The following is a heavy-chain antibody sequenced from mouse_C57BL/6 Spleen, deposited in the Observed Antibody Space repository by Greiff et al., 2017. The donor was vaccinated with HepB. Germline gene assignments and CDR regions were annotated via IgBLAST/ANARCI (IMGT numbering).Heavy chain of an antibody. D-gene: IGHD2-4*01. CDR3: ARNDYDVKYFDY. Sequence: QVQLQQPGAELVKPGASVKLSCKASGYTFTSYWMQWVKQRPGQGLEWIGEIDPSDSYTNYNQKFKGKATLTVDTSSSTAYMQLSSLTSEDAAVYYCARNDYDVKYFDYWGQGTTLTVSS. CDR2: IDPSDSYT. V-gene: IGHV1-50*01. CDR1: GYTFTSYW. J-gene: IGHJ2*01.